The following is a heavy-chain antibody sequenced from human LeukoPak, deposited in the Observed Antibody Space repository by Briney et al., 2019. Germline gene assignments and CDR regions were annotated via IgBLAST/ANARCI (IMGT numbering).Heavy chain of an antibody. V-gene: IGHV3-64*04. D-gene: IGHD6-13*01. Sequence: PGGSLRLSCSASGFTFSSYAMHWVRQAPGKGLEYVSAISSNGGSTYYADSVKGRFTISRDNSKSTLYLQMNSLRAEDTAVYYCAKSMYSRGPFDYWGQGTLVTVSS. CDR3: AKSMYSRGPFDY. J-gene: IGHJ4*02. CDR1: GFTFSSYA. CDR2: ISSNGGST.